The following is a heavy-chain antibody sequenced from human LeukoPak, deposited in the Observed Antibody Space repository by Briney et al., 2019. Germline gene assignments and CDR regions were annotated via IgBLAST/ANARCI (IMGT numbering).Heavy chain of an antibody. Sequence: GASVKVSCKASGYTFTGYYMHWVRQAPGQGLEWMGWINPNSGGTNYAQKFQGRVTMTRDTSISTAYMELSRLRSDDTAVHYCARDAGNGGTLRNLHFDYWGQGTLVTVSS. CDR1: GYTFTGYY. CDR2: INPNSGGT. CDR3: ARDAGNGGTLRNLHFDY. D-gene: IGHD4-23*01. J-gene: IGHJ4*02. V-gene: IGHV1-2*02.